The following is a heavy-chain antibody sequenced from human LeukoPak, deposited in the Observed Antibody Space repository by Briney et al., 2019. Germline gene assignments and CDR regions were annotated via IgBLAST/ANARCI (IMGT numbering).Heavy chain of an antibody. D-gene: IGHD5-12*01. Sequence: QPGRSLRLSCAASGFTFSSYGMHWVRQAPGKGLEWVAFISYDGSSEYYADSVQGRFTVARDNSKNTMYLQMNSLRAEDTAAYYCVKDFRDGYNHPSYYFDSWGQGTLVTVSS. CDR2: ISYDGSSE. J-gene: IGHJ4*02. V-gene: IGHV3-30*18. CDR1: GFTFSSYG. CDR3: VKDFRDGYNHPSYYFDS.